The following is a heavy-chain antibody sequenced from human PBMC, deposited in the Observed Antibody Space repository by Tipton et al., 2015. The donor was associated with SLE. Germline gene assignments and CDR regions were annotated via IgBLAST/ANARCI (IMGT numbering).Heavy chain of an antibody. J-gene: IGHJ4*02. V-gene: IGHV3-48*01. D-gene: IGHD3-3*01. CDR2: ITSSNNL. CDR3: ARDASYLRFDY. CDR1: GFTFTPYT. Sequence: SLRLSCAASGFTFTPYTMHWFRQAPGKGLEWVSYITSSNNLYYTDSVKGRFTISRDNAKSSLFLQMNSLRPEDTAVYYCARDASYLRFDYWGQGTLVTVSS.